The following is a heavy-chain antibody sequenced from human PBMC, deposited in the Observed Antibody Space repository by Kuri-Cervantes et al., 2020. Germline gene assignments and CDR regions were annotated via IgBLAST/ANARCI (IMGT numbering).Heavy chain of an antibody. Sequence: ASVKVSCKASCYTFTSYGISWVRQAPGQGLEWMGWISAYNGNTNYAQKHQGRVAMTTDTSTSTAYMELRSLRSADTAVYYCARDSVTGRKQDYYYYYMDGWGKGTTVTVSS. CDR3: ARDSVTGRKQDYYYYYMDG. J-gene: IGHJ6*03. V-gene: IGHV1-18*01. CDR1: CYTFTSYG. CDR2: ISAYNGNT. D-gene: IGHD1-20*01.